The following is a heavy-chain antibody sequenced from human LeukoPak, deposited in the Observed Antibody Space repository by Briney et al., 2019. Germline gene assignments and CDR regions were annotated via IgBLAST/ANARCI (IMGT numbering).Heavy chain of an antibody. CDR1: GGSISSSSYY. V-gene: IGHV4-39*07. J-gene: IGHJ5*02. D-gene: IGHD3-10*01. CDR2: IYHSGST. Sequence: SETLSLTCTVSGGSISSSSYYWGWLRQPPGKGLEWIGSIYHSGSTYYNPSLKSRVTISVDTSKNQFSLKLSSVTAADTAVYYCARGSIGVRGVIVFDPWGQGTLVTVSS. CDR3: ARGSIGVRGVIVFDP.